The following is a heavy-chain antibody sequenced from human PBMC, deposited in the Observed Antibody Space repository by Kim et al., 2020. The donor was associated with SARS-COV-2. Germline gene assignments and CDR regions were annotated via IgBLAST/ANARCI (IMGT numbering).Heavy chain of an antibody. CDR3: ARLNVGIAAAHVDY. V-gene: IGHV4-39*01. J-gene: IGHJ4*02. CDR2: IYYSGST. CDR1: GGSISNSDYY. Sequence: SETLSLTCTVSGGSISNSDYYWGWIRQPPGKGLDWIGNIYYSGSTYYNPSLKSRVTISVDTSKNQFSLKVSSVTAADTAVYYCARLNVGIAAAHVDYWGQGTLVTVSS. D-gene: IGHD6-13*01.